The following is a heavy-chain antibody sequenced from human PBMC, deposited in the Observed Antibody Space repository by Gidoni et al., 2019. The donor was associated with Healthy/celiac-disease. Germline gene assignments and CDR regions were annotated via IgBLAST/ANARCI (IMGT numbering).Heavy chain of an antibody. Sequence: QVQLVESGGGVVQPGRSLRLSCAASGFTFSSYGLHWVRQAPGQGLEWVAVIWYDGSNKYYADSVKGRFTISRDNSKNTLYLQMNSLRAEDTAVYYCARGGAYCGGDCSNPPGYWGQGTLVTVSS. CDR3: ARGGAYCGGDCSNPPGY. CDR2: IWYDGSNK. D-gene: IGHD2-21*02. CDR1: GFTFSSYG. J-gene: IGHJ4*02. V-gene: IGHV3-33*01.